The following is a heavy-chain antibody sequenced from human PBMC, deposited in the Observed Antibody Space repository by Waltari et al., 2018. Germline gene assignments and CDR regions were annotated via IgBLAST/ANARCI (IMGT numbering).Heavy chain of an antibody. V-gene: IGHV3-7*01. Sequence: EVQLVECGGGLVQPGGYLRLSCAASGFTLGHYWMRWVRQAPGKGPEWVANIMTDGREEYYVDSVRGRFTISRDNAKNSLYLQMNSLRPEDTAVYYCVRDQWFAFDIWGQGTMVTVSS. J-gene: IGHJ3*02. CDR2: IMTDGREE. D-gene: IGHD3-22*01. CDR3: VRDQWFAFDI. CDR1: GFTLGHYW.